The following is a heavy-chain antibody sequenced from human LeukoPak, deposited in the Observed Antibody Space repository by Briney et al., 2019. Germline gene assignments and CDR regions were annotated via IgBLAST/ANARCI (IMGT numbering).Heavy chain of an antibody. CDR1: GFTFSSYS. J-gene: IGHJ4*02. Sequence: PGGSLRLSCAASGFTFSSYSMNWVRQAPGKGLEWVSYISSSSSTIYYADSVKGRFTISRDNSKNTLYLQMNSLRAEDTAVYYCAKFFLQWSGPFDYWGQGTLVTVSS. D-gene: IGHD3-3*01. V-gene: IGHV3-48*01. CDR3: AKFFLQWSGPFDY. CDR2: ISSSSSTI.